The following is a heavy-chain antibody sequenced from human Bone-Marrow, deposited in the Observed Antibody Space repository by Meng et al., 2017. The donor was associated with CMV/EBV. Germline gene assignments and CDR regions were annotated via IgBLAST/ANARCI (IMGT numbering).Heavy chain of an antibody. J-gene: IGHJ4*02. CDR1: GFTFSSYA. Sequence: GESLKISCAASGFTFSSYAMHWVRQAPGKGLEWVSLISWDGGSTYYADSVKGRFTISRDNSKNSLYLQMNSLRTEDTALYYCAKGKSSQYYYDSSGYYWDWCQGTLVTVSS. CDR2: ISWDGGST. D-gene: IGHD3-22*01. V-gene: IGHV3-43*01. CDR3: AKGKSSQYYYDSSGYYWD.